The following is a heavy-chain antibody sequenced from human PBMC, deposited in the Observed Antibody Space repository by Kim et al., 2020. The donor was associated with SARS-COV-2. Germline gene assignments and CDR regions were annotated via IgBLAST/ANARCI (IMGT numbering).Heavy chain of an antibody. D-gene: IGHD6-13*01. CDR1: GYTFTSYG. J-gene: IGHJ3*02. CDR2: ISAYNGNT. V-gene: IGHV1-18*01. Sequence: ASVKVSCKASGYTFTSYGISWVRQAPGQGLEWMGWISAYNGNTNYAQKLQGRVTMTTDTSTSTAYMELRSLRSDDTAVYYCARLRYISHWSAFDIWGQGTMVTVSS. CDR3: ARLRYISHWSAFDI.